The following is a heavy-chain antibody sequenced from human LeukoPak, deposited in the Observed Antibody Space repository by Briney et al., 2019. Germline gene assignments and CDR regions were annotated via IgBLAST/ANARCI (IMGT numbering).Heavy chain of an antibody. J-gene: IGHJ4*02. Sequence: SETLSLTCTVSGGSISSGSYYWSWIRQPAGKGLEWIGRIYTSGSTNYNPSLKSRVTISVDTSKNQFSLKLTSVTAADTAVYYCAASSGWSIRTFDYWGQGTLVTVSS. CDR2: IYTSGST. CDR3: AASSGWSIRTFDY. CDR1: GGSISSGSYY. D-gene: IGHD6-19*01. V-gene: IGHV4-61*02.